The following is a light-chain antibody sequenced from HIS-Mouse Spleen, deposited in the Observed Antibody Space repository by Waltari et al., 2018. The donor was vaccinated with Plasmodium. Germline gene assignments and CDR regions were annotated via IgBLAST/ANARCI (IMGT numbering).Light chain of an antibody. Sequence: DIQMTQSPSTLSASVGDRVTITCRASQSISSWLAWYQQKPGKAPKLLIYKASSLESWVPSRFIGSGSGTEFTLTISSLQPDDFATYYCQQYNSYSYTFGQGTKLEIK. J-gene: IGKJ2*01. CDR3: QQYNSYSYT. V-gene: IGKV1-5*03. CDR2: KAS. CDR1: QSISSW.